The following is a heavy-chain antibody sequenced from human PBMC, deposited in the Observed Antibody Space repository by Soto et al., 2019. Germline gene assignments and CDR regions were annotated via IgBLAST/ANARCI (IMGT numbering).Heavy chain of an antibody. CDR1: GYTFTGYY. D-gene: IGHD5-12*01. CDR2: INPNSGGT. V-gene: IGHV1-2*04. CDR3: ARGGYSGYDFDY. J-gene: IGHJ4*02. Sequence: QVQLVQSGAEVKKPGASVKVSCKASGYTFTGYYMHWVRQAPGQGLEWMGWINPNSGGTNYAQNFQGWVTMTRDTSITAAYMELSRLSSDDTAVYYCARGGYSGYDFDYWGQGTLVTVSS.